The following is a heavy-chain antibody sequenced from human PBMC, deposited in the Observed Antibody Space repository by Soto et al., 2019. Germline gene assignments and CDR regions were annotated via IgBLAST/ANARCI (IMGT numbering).Heavy chain of an antibody. D-gene: IGHD6-19*01. V-gene: IGHV1-8*01. J-gene: IGHJ5*02. CDR2: MNPSTGNT. CDR1: GYTFTSYD. Sequence: QVQLVQSGAEVKKPGASVKVSCKASGYTFTSYDIIWVRQATGQGLEGMGWMNPSTGNTDSAEKFQGRLTMPRNTSISTVYMELSSLSFEDTAVYYCARGRIIVAGGFDPWGQGTLVTVSS. CDR3: ARGRIIVAGGFDP.